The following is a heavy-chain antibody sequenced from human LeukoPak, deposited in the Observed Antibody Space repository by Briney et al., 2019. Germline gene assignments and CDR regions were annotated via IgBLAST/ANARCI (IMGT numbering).Heavy chain of an antibody. CDR3: ARIHRHMATRSSFDY. D-gene: IGHD5-24*01. CDR2: INHSGST. Sequence: SETLPLTCAVYGGSFSGYYWSWIRQPPGKGLEWIGEINHSGSTNYNPSLKSRVTISVDTSKNQFSLKLSSVTAADTAVYYCARIHRHMATRSSFDYWGQGTLVTVSS. CDR1: GGSFSGYY. J-gene: IGHJ4*02. V-gene: IGHV4-34*01.